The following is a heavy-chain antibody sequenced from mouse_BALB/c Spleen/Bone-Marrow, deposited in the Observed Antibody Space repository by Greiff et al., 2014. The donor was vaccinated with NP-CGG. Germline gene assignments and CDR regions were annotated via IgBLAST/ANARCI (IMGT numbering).Heavy chain of an antibody. Sequence: EVQVVESGGGLVQPGGSLRLSCTTSGFTFTDYFMTWVRRPPGKALEWLGFIRNKPNGYTTEYNPSVKGRFTISRDNSQGILYLQMNTLRAEDSAIYYCARDYSGYFDFWGQGTTLTVSS. V-gene: IGHV7-3*02. CDR3: ARDYSGYFDF. CDR2: IRNKPNGYTT. CDR1: GFTFTDYF. D-gene: IGHD5-1*01. J-gene: IGHJ2*01.